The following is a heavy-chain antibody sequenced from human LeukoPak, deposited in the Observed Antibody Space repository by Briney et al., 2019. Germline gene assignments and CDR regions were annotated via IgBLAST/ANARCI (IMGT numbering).Heavy chain of an antibody. CDR3: ARRGAMVHYYYGMDV. V-gene: IGHV4-59*08. D-gene: IGHD5-18*01. J-gene: IGHJ6*02. CDR1: GGSISSYY. CDR2: IYYSGST. Sequence: SETLSLTCTVSGGSISSYYWSWIRQPPGKGLEWIGYIYYSGSTNYNPSLKSRVTISVDTSKNQFSLELSSVTAADTAVYYCARRGAMVHYYYGMDVWGQGTTVTVSS.